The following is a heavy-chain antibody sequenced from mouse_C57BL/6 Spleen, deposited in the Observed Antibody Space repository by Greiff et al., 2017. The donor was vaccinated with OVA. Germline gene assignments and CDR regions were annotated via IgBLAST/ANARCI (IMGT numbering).Heavy chain of an antibody. CDR1: GYTFTSYW. D-gene: IGHD2-3*01. J-gene: IGHJ2*01. V-gene: IGHV1-69*01. CDR3: ARSGYYYFDD. Sequence: QVQLQQPGAELVMPGASVKLSCKASGYTFTSYWMPWVKQRPGQGLEWIGEIDPYDSYTNYNQKFKGKSTLTVDKSSSTAYMQLSSLTSEDSAVYYCARSGYYYFDDWGQGTTLTVSS. CDR2: IDPYDSYT.